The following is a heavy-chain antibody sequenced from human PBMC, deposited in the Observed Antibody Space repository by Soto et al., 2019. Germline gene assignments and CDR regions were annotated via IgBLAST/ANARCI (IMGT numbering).Heavy chain of an antibody. Sequence: QVQLVESGGGVVQPGRSLRLSCAASGFTFSSYGMHWVRPAPGKGLEWVAVISYDGSNKYYSDFVKGRFTISRANSKKTLYLQMNGLRAQDTAVYYCAKGGGGDYKHHFASWGQGTLVSVSS. D-gene: IGHD4-17*01. CDR3: AKGGGGDYKHHFAS. CDR2: ISYDGSNK. V-gene: IGHV3-30*18. J-gene: IGHJ4*02. CDR1: GFTFSSYG.